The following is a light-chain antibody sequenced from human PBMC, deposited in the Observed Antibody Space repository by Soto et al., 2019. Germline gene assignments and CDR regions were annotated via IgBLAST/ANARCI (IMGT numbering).Light chain of an antibody. CDR1: QSVSNNY. Sequence: IVLTQSPGTLSLSPGERATLSCRASQSVSNNYLAWYQQKPGQAPRLLIYGASNRATGIPDRFSGSGSGTDSTLTISRLEPEDLAVYYCQQYDYLVTFGQGTKVDIK. CDR3: QQYDYLVT. V-gene: IGKV3-20*01. J-gene: IGKJ1*01. CDR2: GAS.